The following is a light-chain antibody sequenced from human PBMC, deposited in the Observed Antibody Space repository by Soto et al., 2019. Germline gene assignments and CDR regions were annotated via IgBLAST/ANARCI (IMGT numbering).Light chain of an antibody. CDR1: QSVSKY. CDR3: QHYSSSPTT. V-gene: IGKV3-20*01. CDR2: AAS. J-gene: IGKJ1*01. Sequence: EIVLTQSPGTLSLSPGERATLFCRASQSVSKYLGWYQQKPGQAPRLLIYAASNRATGIPDRFSGSGSGTDFTLTIRRLEPEDFAVYYCQHYSSSPTTFGQGTKVDIK.